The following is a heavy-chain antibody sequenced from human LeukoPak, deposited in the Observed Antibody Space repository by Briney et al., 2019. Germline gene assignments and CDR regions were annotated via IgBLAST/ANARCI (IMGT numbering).Heavy chain of an antibody. CDR3: AREGGGRTGYYYYYYMDV. Sequence: SETLSLTCAVYGGSFSGYYWSWLRQPPGKGREGIGEINHSGSTNYNPSLTSRGTISVDTSKNQFSLKLSSVTAADTAVYYCAREGGGRTGYYYYYYMDVWGKGTTVTVSS. J-gene: IGHJ6*03. V-gene: IGHV4-34*01. D-gene: IGHD2-15*01. CDR1: GGSFSGYY. CDR2: INHSGST.